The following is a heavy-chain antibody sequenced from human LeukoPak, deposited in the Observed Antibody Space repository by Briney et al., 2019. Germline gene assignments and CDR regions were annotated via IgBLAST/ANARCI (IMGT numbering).Heavy chain of an antibody. CDR2: ISAYNGNT. CDR3: ARDLAGGGPYH. J-gene: IGHJ4*02. D-gene: IGHD3-16*02. V-gene: IGHV1-18*01. Sequence: ASVKVSCKASGYTFTSHGISWVRQAPGQGLEWMGWISAYNGNTNYAQKLQGRVTMSTDTSTSTAYMELRSLRSDDTAVYYCARDLAGGGPYHWGQGTLVTVSS. CDR1: GYTFTSHG.